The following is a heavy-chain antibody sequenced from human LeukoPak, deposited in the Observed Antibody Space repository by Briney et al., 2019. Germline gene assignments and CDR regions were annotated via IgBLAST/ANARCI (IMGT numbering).Heavy chain of an antibody. J-gene: IGHJ4*02. Sequence: KSGGSLRLSCAASGFTFSSYSMNWVRQAPGKGLEWVSSISSSSSYIYYADSVKGRFTISRDNAKNSLYLQMNSLRAEDTAVYYCARGIGYSGYDRYYFDYWGQGTLVTVSS. V-gene: IGHV3-21*01. CDR2: ISSSSSYI. CDR3: ARGIGYSGYDRYYFDY. D-gene: IGHD5-12*01. CDR1: GFTFSSYS.